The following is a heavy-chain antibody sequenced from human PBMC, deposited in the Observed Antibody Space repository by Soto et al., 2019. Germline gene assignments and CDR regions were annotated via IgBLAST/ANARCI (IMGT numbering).Heavy chain of an antibody. CDR2: ISYDGSNK. D-gene: IGHD4-4*01. Sequence: QVPLVESGGGVVQPGRSLRLSCAASGFTFSSYAMHWVRQAPGKGLEWVAVISYDGSNKYYADSVKGRFTVSRDNSKNTMYMQMNSLRAEDTGVYYCASPLWRDDYNWGYFDLWGRGTLVTVSS. J-gene: IGHJ2*01. CDR3: ASPLWRDDYNWGYFDL. CDR1: GFTFSSYA. V-gene: IGHV3-30-3*01.